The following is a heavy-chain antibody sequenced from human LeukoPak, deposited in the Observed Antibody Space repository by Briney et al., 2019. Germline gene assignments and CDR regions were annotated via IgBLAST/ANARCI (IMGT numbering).Heavy chain of an antibody. V-gene: IGHV4-39*07. D-gene: IGHD6-13*01. CDR2: IHYSGST. J-gene: IGHJ3*02. Sequence: PSQTLSLTCTASGGSISSSRYYWGWIRQPPGKGLEWIGSIHYSGSTYYNPSLKSRVTISVDTSKNQFSLKLSSVTAADTAVYYCARTAAAGTGGGAFDIWGRGTMVTVSS. CDR3: ARTAAAGTGGGAFDI. CDR1: GGSISSSRYY.